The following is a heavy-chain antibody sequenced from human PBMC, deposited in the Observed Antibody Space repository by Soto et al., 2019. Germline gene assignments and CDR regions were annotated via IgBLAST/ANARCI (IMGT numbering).Heavy chain of an antibody. CDR2: INAGNGNT. CDR1: GITFSTYA. V-gene: IGHV1-3*01. J-gene: IGHJ4*02. D-gene: IGHD5-12*01. CDR3: ARAISGYVT. Sequence: QVQLVQSGAEVKKPGASVKVSCKASGITFSTYAIHWVRQAPGQGLEWIGWINAGNGNTRYSQKFQGRVTLTRDTSASTTYMDLSSLRSEDTAIYYCARAISGYVTWGQGTLVTVSS.